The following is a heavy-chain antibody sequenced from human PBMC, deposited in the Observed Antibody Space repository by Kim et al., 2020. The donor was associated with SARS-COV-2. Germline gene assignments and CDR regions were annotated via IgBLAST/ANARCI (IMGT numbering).Heavy chain of an antibody. CDR2: INPNSGGT. Sequence: ASVKVSCKASGYTFTGYYMHWVRQAPGQGLEWMGWINPNSGGTNYAQKFQGRVTMTRDTSISTAYMELSRLRSDDTAVYYCARDYRSGYYYWESPGHDAFDIWGQGTMVTVSS. CDR3: ARDYRSGYYYWESPGHDAFDI. CDR1: GYTFTGYY. V-gene: IGHV1-2*02. D-gene: IGHD3-22*01. J-gene: IGHJ3*02.